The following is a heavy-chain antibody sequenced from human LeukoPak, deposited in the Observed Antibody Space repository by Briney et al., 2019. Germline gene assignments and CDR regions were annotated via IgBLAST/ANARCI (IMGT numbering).Heavy chain of an antibody. Sequence: GGSLRLSCAASGFTFSSYWMHWVRQAPGKGLVWVSRISYDGISTNYADSVKGRFTISRDNAKNTLYLQMNSLSAEDTAMYYCASQEGPHYCEYYLDYWGQGTLVTVSS. J-gene: IGHJ4*02. V-gene: IGHV3-74*01. CDR1: GFTFSSYW. CDR2: ISYDGIST. CDR3: ASQEGPHYCEYYLDY. D-gene: IGHD4-17*01.